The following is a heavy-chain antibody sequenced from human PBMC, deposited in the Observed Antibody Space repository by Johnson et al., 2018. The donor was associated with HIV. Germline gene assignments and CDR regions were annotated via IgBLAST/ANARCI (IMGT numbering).Heavy chain of an antibody. CDR2: IYSGGST. V-gene: IGHV3-53*02. CDR3: AKSSPAAARFRLGSAFDI. CDR1: GFTVSSNY. Sequence: EVQLVETGGGLIQPGGSLRLSCAASGFTVSSNYMSWVRQAPGKGLEWVSVIYSGGSTYYADSVKGRFTISRDNSKNTLYLQMNSLRAEDTALYYCAKSSPAAARFRLGSAFDIWGQGTMVTVSS. D-gene: IGHD6-6*01. J-gene: IGHJ3*02.